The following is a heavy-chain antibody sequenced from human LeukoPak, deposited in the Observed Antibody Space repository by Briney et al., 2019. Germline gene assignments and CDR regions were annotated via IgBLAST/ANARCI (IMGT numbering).Heavy chain of an antibody. CDR1: GFTFSDYY. J-gene: IGHJ4*02. CDR3: ARGADAYDILTGNPFDY. CDR2: ISSSSSYT. V-gene: IGHV3-11*06. Sequence: GGSLRLSCAASGFTFSDYYMSWIRQAPGKGLEWVSYISSSSSYTNYADSVEGRFTISRDNAKNSLYLQMNSLRAEDTAVYYCARGADAYDILTGNPFDYWGQGTLVTVSS. D-gene: IGHD3-9*01.